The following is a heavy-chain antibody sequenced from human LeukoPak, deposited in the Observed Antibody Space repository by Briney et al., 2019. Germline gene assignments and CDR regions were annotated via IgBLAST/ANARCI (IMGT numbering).Heavy chain of an antibody. CDR1: GGSISSYY. V-gene: IGHV4-59*12. CDR3: ARDGGSGSYETR. J-gene: IGHJ4*02. CDR2: IYYSGST. Sequence: SETLSLTCTVSGGSISSYYWSWIRRPPGKGLEWIGYIYYSGSTNYNPSLKSRVTISVDTSKNQFSLKLSSVTAADTAVYYCARDGGSGSYETRWGQGTLVTVSS. D-gene: IGHD3-10*01.